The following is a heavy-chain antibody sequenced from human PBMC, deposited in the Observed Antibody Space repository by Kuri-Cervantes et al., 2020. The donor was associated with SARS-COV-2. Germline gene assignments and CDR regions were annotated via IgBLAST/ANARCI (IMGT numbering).Heavy chain of an antibody. CDR3: ARDSGSSRPGGYYYCYYGMDV. V-gene: IGHV3-21*01. CDR2: ISSSSSYV. Sequence: GESLKISCAASGFTFSSYSMNWVRQAPGKGLEWVSSISSSSSYVYYEDSVKGRFTISRDNAKNSLYLQMNSLRAEDTAVYYCARDSGSSRPGGYYYCYYGMDVWGQGTTVTVSS. J-gene: IGHJ6*02. CDR1: GFTFSSYS. D-gene: IGHD5-12*01.